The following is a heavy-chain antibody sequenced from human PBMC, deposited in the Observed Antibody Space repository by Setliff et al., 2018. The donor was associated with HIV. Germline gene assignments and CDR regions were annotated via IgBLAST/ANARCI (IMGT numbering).Heavy chain of an antibody. D-gene: IGHD3-22*01. CDR1: GFTFSDYD. CDR2: MRYDGSNK. V-gene: IGHV3-30*02. CDR3: AKIQNPQGYYYDSSGYYPHPGSPDY. J-gene: IGHJ4*02. Sequence: PGGSLRLSCAASGFTFSDYDIHWVRQAPGKGLEWVAFMRYDGSNKYYADSVKGRFTISRDNSKNTLYLQMNSLRAEDTAVYYCAKIQNPQGYYYDSSGYYPHPGSPDYWGQGTLVTVSS.